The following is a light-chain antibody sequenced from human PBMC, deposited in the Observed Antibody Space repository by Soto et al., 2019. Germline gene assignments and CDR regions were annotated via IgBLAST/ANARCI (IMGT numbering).Light chain of an antibody. Sequence: DIQVTQSPLSLYDSLGDRVTISCRASRTILSYLNWYQQIPGQAPKLLIFRASNLQSGVPSRFSGSGSGTEFTLTIYGLQREDVATYYCQQSYSSLWTFGQGTKVEIK. V-gene: IGKV1-39*01. J-gene: IGKJ1*01. CDR1: RTILSY. CDR2: RAS. CDR3: QQSYSSLWT.